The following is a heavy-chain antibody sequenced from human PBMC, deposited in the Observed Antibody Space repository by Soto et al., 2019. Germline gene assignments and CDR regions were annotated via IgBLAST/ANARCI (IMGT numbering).Heavy chain of an antibody. Sequence: PGGSLRLSCAAPGFTFSSYGMHWGRQAPGKGLEWVAVISYDGSNKYYADSVKGRFTISRDNSKNTLYLQMNSLRAEDTAVYYCAKDAYYDFWSGYYLWGQGTLVTVSS. CDR2: ISYDGSNK. J-gene: IGHJ5*02. CDR3: AKDAYYDFWSGYYL. V-gene: IGHV3-30*18. CDR1: GFTFSSYG. D-gene: IGHD3-3*01.